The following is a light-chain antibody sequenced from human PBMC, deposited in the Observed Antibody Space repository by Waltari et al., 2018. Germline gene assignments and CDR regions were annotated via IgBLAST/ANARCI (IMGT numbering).Light chain of an antibody. Sequence: QSALTQPASVSGSPGQSITISCTGTSRDFWNTTRVSWYQQHPGKAPKLMIYAVSKRPSGVSDRFSGSKSGDMASLTISGLQPEDEAEYFCSSYAGSSKGVFGGGTKVTVL. CDR3: SSYAGSSKGV. CDR1: SRDFWNTTR. CDR2: AVS. V-gene: IGLV2-23*02. J-gene: IGLJ2*01.